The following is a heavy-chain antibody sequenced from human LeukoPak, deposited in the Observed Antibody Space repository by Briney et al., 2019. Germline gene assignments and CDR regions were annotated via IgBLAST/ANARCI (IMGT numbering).Heavy chain of an antibody. CDR1: GYTFTGYY. CDR2: INPNSGGT. D-gene: IGHD6-19*01. CDR3: ARGRISGWYLDY. V-gene: IGHV1-2*02. Sequence: ASVKVSCKASGYTFTGYYMHWVRQAPGQGLEWMGWINPNSGGTNYAQKFQGRLTMTRDTSISTAYMELTSDNTAIYYCARGRISGWYLDYWGQGTLVTVSS. J-gene: IGHJ4*02.